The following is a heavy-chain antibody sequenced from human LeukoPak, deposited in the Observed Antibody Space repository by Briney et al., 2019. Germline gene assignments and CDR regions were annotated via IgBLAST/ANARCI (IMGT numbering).Heavy chain of an antibody. CDR3: ARVVALYGSGSYPNYNWFDP. V-gene: IGHV3-53*01. D-gene: IGHD3-10*01. Sequence: PGGSLRLSCAASGFIASSNYMSWVRQAPGKGLEWVSVIYSGGSSYYADSVKGRFTISRDDSKNTLYLQMNSLRAEDTVVYYCARVVALYGSGSYPNYNWFDPWGQGTLVTVSS. J-gene: IGHJ5*02. CDR1: GFIASSNY. CDR2: IYSGGSS.